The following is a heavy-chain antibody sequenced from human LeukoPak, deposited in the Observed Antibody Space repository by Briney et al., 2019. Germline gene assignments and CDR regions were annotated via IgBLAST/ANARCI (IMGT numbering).Heavy chain of an antibody. CDR3: ARGCRNYDFWSGYYCYMDV. D-gene: IGHD3-3*01. Sequence: TSETLSLTCTVSGGSISSYYWSWIRQPPGKGLEWIGYNYYSGSTNYNPSLKSRVTISVDTSKNQFSLKLSSVTAADTAVYYCARGCRNYDFWSGYYCYMDVWGKGTTVTVSS. J-gene: IGHJ6*03. V-gene: IGHV4-59*12. CDR2: NYYSGST. CDR1: GGSISSYY.